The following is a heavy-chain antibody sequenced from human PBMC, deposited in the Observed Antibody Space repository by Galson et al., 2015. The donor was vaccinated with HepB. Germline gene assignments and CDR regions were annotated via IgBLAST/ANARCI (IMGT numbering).Heavy chain of an antibody. J-gene: IGHJ6*02. CDR2: ISGGGGRT. D-gene: IGHD2-15*01. CDR1: GFTFSSCA. CDR3: AKHQGPNFYYHAMDV. V-gene: IGHV3-23*01. Sequence: SLRLSCAASGFTFSSCAMNWVRQVPGKGLEWVSAISGGGGRTYYADSVKGRFNISRDNSKNTLYLHMNSLRAEDTALYYCAKHQGPNFYYHAMDVWGQGTTVSVSS.